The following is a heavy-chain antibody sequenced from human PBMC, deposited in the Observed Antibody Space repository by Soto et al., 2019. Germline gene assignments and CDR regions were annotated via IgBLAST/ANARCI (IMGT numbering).Heavy chain of an antibody. Sequence: PSETLSLTCAVSSGSISTSNWWSWVRQPPGKGLEWIGEIYHSGSTNYNPSLKSRVTISVDKSENQFSLKLSSVTAADTAVYYCARQLTGTNGFDYWGQATLVTVSS. CDR2: IYHSGST. CDR1: SGSISTSNW. J-gene: IGHJ4*02. CDR3: ARQLTGTNGFDY. D-gene: IGHD1-7*01. V-gene: IGHV4-4*02.